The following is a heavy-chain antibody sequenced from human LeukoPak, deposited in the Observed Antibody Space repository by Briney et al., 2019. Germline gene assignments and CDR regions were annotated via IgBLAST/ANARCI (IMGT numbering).Heavy chain of an antibody. CDR3: ARHLIGDSNGYYLGTYAS. J-gene: IGHJ5*02. Sequence: GGSLRLSCEASGFSFSSYWMSWVRQAPGKGLEWVANIKEDGGEIYYMDSVKGRFTISRDNSKNSLYLQVNSLRAEDRAVYYCARHLIGDSNGYYLGTYASWGQGTLVTVSS. D-gene: IGHD3-22*01. V-gene: IGHV3-7*05. CDR1: GFSFSSYW. CDR2: IKEDGGEI.